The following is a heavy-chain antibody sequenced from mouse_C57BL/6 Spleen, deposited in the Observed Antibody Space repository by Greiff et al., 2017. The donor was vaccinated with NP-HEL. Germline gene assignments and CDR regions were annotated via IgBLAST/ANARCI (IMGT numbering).Heavy chain of an antibody. V-gene: IGHV1-61*01. CDR3: ARENYWYFDV. Sequence: VQLQQPGAELVRPGSSVKLSCKASGYTFTSYWMDWVKQRPGQGLEWIGNIYPSDSETHYNQKFKDKATLTVDKSSSTAYMQLSSLTSEDSAVDYCARENYWYFDVWGTGTTVTVSS. CDR2: IYPSDSET. CDR1: GYTFTSYW. J-gene: IGHJ1*03.